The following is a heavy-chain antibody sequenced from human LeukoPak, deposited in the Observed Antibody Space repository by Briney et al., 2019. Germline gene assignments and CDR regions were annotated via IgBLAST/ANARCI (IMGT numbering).Heavy chain of an antibody. V-gene: IGHV3-21*01. CDR1: GFTFSSYS. Sequence: GGSLRLSCAASGFTFSSYSMNWVRQAPGKGLEWVSSISSSSSYIYYADSVKGRFTISRDNAKNSLYLQMNSLRAEDTAVYYCASFGVYYDFWSGYYQEYFQHWGQGTLVTVSS. CDR3: ASFGVYYDFWSGYYQEYFQH. CDR2: ISSSSSYI. J-gene: IGHJ1*01. D-gene: IGHD3-3*01.